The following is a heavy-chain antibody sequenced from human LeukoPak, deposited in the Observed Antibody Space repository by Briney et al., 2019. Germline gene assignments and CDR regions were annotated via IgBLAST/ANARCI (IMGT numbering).Heavy chain of an antibody. J-gene: IGHJ3*02. CDR2: IYYSGST. D-gene: IGHD4-11*01. CDR1: GGSISSGGYY. V-gene: IGHV4-31*03. Sequence: PSQTLPLTCTVSGGSISSGGYYWSWIRQHPGKGLEWIGYIYYSGSTYYNPSLKSRVTISVDTSKNQFSLKLSSVTAADTAVYYCARVRTESLQYAFDIWGQGTMVTVSS. CDR3: ARVRTESLQYAFDI.